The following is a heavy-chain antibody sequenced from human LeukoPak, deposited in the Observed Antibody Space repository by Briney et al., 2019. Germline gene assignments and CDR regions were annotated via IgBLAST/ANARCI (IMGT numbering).Heavy chain of an antibody. CDR2: ISAYNGNT. CDR1: GYAFTSYG. V-gene: IGHV1-18*01. J-gene: IGHJ4*02. Sequence: ASVKVSCKASGYAFTSYGISWVRQAPGQGLEWMGWISAYNGNTNYAQKLQGRVTMTTDTSTSTAYMELRSLRSDDTAVYYCARVRGYYDSSGPRDYWGQGTLVTVSS. D-gene: IGHD3-22*01. CDR3: ARVRGYYDSSGPRDY.